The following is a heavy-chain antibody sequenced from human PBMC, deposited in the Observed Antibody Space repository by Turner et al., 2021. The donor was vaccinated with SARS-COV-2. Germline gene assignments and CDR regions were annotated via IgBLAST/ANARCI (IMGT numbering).Heavy chain of an antibody. CDR3: ARAGNCAGGSCYFDY. Sequence: QVQLQEWGAGLLKPSETLSITCAIYGGSFSGFYWSWIRQPLGQGLEWIAEFDHIGSTNTNPSLKSRVTISVDTSKNQFSLKLSSVTAADTAVYYCARAGNCAGGSCYFDYWGQGTLVTVSS. J-gene: IGHJ4*02. CDR1: GGSFSGFY. V-gene: IGHV4-34*01. CDR2: FDHIGST. D-gene: IGHD2-15*01.